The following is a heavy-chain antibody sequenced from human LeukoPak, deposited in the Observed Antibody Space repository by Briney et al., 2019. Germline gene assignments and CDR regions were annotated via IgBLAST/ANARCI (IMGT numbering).Heavy chain of an antibody. CDR1: GFTFTTYW. Sequence: GGSLRLSCAAPGFTFTTYWMHWVRQAPGKGLVWVSRIIRDGSHTDYAGSVEGRFTISRDNARNTLYLQMNSLRAEDTAIYYCVRDGDAYNFDYWGQGTLVTVSS. D-gene: IGHD5-24*01. V-gene: IGHV3-74*01. CDR3: VRDGDAYNFDY. CDR2: IIRDGSHT. J-gene: IGHJ4*02.